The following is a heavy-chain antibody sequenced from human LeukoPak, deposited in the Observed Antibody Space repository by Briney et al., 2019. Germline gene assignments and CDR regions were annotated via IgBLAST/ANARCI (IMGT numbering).Heavy chain of an antibody. CDR3: ASGNWNDRAFDI. CDR2: IKQDGSEK. Sequence: GGSLRLSSAASGFTFSSCWMNWVRQAPGKGLEWVANIKQDGSEKYYVDSVKGRFTISRDNAKNSLYLQMNSLRAEDTAVYYCASGNWNDRAFDIWGQGTMVAVSS. D-gene: IGHD1-20*01. CDR1: GFTFSSCW. J-gene: IGHJ3*02. V-gene: IGHV3-7*01.